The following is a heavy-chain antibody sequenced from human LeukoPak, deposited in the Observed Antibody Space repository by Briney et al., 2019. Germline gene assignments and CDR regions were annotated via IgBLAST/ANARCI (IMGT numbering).Heavy chain of an antibody. J-gene: IGHJ1*01. CDR2: ISAYNGNT. CDR3: ARGTDYYGSGPH. V-gene: IGHV1-18*04. D-gene: IGHD3-10*01. Sequence: GASVKVSCKASGYTFTSYGIRWVRQAPGQGLEWMGRISAYNGNTNYAQKLQGRVAMTTDTSTSTAYMELRSLRSDDTAVYYCARGTDYYGSGPHWGQGTLVTVSS. CDR1: GYTFTSYG.